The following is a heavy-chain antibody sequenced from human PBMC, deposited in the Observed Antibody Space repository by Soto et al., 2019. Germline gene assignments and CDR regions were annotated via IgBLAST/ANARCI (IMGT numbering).Heavy chain of an antibody. CDR3: ARARCGYFDSSGPDI. CDR2: IYYSGST. V-gene: IGHV4-31*03. J-gene: IGHJ3*02. CDR1: GGSISSGGYY. Sequence: SETLSLTCTVSGGSISSGGYYWSWIRQHPGKGLEWIGYIYYSGSTYYNPSLKSRVTISVDTSKNQFSLKLSSVTAADTAVYYCARARCGYFDSSGPDIWGQGTMVTVSS. D-gene: IGHD3-22*01.